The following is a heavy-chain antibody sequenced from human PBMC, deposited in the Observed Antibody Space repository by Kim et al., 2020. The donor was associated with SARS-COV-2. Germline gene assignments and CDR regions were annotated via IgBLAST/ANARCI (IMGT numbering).Heavy chain of an antibody. CDR3: TSHQWYSSSLDY. CDR1: GFTFSGSA. J-gene: IGHJ4*02. Sequence: GGSLRLSCAASGFTFSGSAMHWVRQASGKGLEWVGRIRSKANSYATAYAASVKGRFTISRDDSKNTAYLQMNSLKTEDTAVYYCTSHQWYSSSLDYWGQGTLVTVSS. CDR2: IRSKANSYAT. D-gene: IGHD6-13*01. V-gene: IGHV3-73*01.